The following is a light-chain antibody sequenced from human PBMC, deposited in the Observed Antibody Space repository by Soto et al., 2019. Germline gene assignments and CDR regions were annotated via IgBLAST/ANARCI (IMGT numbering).Light chain of an antibody. CDR2: GIS. CDR1: QSVNSN. V-gene: IGKV3-15*01. Sequence: EMVMTQSPAILSVSPGESATLSCRASQSVNSNYLAWYQQHPGQPPRLLIYGISTRATGIPARSSGSGSGTEFSLTISSLQSEDFAVYYCEQYSKWPITFGQGTRLEIK. CDR3: EQYSKWPIT. J-gene: IGKJ5*01.